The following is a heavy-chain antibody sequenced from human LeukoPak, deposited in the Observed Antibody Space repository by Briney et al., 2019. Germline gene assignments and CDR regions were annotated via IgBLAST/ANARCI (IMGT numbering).Heavy chain of an antibody. Sequence: SVKVSCKASGGTFSSYAISWVRQAPGQGLEWMGGIIPIFGTANYAQKFQGRVTITADESTSTAYMELSSLRSEDTAVYYCARSQFWYSSSWYDDYWGQGTLVTVSS. J-gene: IGHJ4*02. D-gene: IGHD6-13*01. V-gene: IGHV1-69*13. CDR3: ARSQFWYSSSWYDDY. CDR1: GGTFSSYA. CDR2: IIPIFGTA.